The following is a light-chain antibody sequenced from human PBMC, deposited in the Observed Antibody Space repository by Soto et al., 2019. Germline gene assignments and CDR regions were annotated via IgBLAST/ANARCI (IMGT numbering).Light chain of an antibody. V-gene: IGKV3-20*01. Sequence: EIMLTQSAGTLSSSPGQRATLSCRASQSVCNNYLAWYQQKPGQAPRLVIYGAFWRATGIPDRFSGSGSGTDFILTISRLEPEDYAVYICHQYDRCPPLTFGGGTKVEIK. J-gene: IGKJ4*01. CDR1: QSVCNNY. CDR2: GAF. CDR3: HQYDRCPPLT.